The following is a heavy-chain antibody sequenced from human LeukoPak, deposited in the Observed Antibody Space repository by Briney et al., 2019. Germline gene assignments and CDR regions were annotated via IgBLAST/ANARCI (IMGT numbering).Heavy chain of an antibody. V-gene: IGHV4-34*01. CDR2: INHSGST. CDR3: ARGRCSGGSCYYYYYMDV. CDR1: GGSFSGYY. D-gene: IGHD2-15*01. Sequence: SETLSLTCAVYGGSFSGYYWSWIRQPPGKGLEWIGEINHSGSTNYNPSLKSRVTISVDTSKNQFSLKLSFVTAADTAVYYCARGRCSGGSCYYYYYMDVWGKGTTVTVSS. J-gene: IGHJ6*03.